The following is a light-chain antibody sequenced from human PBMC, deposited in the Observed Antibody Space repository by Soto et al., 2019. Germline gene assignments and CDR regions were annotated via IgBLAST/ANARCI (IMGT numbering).Light chain of an antibody. J-gene: IGKJ1*01. CDR2: LAS. CDR3: NHRQSWPRT. V-gene: IGKV3-11*01. CDR1: QAVNTR. Sequence: EIVLRQSPATLSSFPGDRVTLSCRASQAVNTRLACYPHKPGQAPRLVIYLASNRAANVPAKFSGSGSGTDFTLTISDVEPEDFAVYCGNHRQSWPRTLGQGTKVDIK.